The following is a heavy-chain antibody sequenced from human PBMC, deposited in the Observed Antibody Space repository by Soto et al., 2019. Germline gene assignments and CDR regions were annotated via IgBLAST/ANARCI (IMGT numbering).Heavy chain of an antibody. V-gene: IGHV3-73*01. CDR1: GFIFSDSA. Sequence: EIQLVESGGGLVQPGGSLKLSCAASGFIFSDSAIHWVRQASGKGLEWVGRIRSKANSYTTAYAASVKGRFTISRDDSRNTAYLQLDSLTTEDAAVYYCTTPRGYSDYLGACWFDPWGQGTLVTVSS. D-gene: IGHD4-17*01. J-gene: IGHJ5*02. CDR3: TTPRGYSDYLGACWFDP. CDR2: IRSKANSYTT.